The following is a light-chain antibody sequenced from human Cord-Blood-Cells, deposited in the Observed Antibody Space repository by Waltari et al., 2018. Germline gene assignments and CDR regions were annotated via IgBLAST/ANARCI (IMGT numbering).Light chain of an antibody. Sequence: DIVLTQSPATLSLSPGERATLSCRASQSVSSYLAWYQQKPGQAPRLLIYDAFNRATGIPARFRGSGSGTEFTLTISSLEPEDFAVYYCQQRSDWLTFGGGTKVEIK. CDR1: QSVSSY. CDR2: DAF. V-gene: IGKV3-11*01. J-gene: IGKJ4*01. CDR3: QQRSDWLT.